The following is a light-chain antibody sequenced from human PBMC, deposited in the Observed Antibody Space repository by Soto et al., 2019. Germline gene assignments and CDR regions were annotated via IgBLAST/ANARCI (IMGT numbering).Light chain of an antibody. Sequence: ETLMTQSPAILSVSPGERATLSCRASQSISTNLAWYQQKPGQAPRLLIYDTSTRATGLPARFSGSGFGTEFPLTSNGLQSEDFAVYYCQQYNDWWTFGQGTKVESK. J-gene: IGKJ1*01. CDR3: QQYNDWWT. V-gene: IGKV3-15*01. CDR2: DTS. CDR1: QSISTN.